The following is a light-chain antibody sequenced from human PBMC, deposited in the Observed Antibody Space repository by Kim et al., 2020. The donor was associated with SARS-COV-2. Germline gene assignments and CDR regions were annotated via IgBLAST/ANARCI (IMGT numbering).Light chain of an antibody. CDR3: ATWDSGLKSVL. V-gene: IGLV1-51*01. CDR1: TSNIGNNY. Sequence: GQKVTISCSGSTSNIGNNYVSWYQPLPGTAPTLVIFDNDKRPSGIPDRFSGSKSGTSATLDISGLQTGDEADYYCATWDSGLKSVLFGGGTQLTVL. CDR2: DND. J-gene: IGLJ2*01.